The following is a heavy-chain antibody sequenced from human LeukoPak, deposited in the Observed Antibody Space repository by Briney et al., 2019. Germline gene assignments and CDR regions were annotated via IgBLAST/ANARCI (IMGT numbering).Heavy chain of an antibody. Sequence: SETLSLTCIVSGYSIISDYFWGWVRQPPGKGPEWIGSIFHSGSVYYNPSLKSRVTISVDPSKNRFSLKLTSVTAADTAVYYCARVVASTSIDSWGQGTLVTVSS. J-gene: IGHJ4*02. CDR1: GYSIISDYF. V-gene: IGHV4-38-2*02. CDR2: IFHSGSV. D-gene: IGHD2-15*01. CDR3: ARVVASTSIDS.